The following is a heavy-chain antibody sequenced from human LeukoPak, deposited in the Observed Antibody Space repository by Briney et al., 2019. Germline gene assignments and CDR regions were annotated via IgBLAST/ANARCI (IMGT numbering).Heavy chain of an antibody. Sequence: SETLSLTCTVSGGSISSSSYYWSWIRQPPGKGLEWIGYIHYSGATNYNPSLKSRVTISADTSKNQFSLKLSSVTAADTAMYYCARDAAGFNSSWEFVYWGQGTLVTVSS. CDR3: ARDAAGFNSSWEFVY. V-gene: IGHV4-61*01. CDR2: IHYSGAT. J-gene: IGHJ4*02. CDR1: GGSISSSSYY. D-gene: IGHD6-13*01.